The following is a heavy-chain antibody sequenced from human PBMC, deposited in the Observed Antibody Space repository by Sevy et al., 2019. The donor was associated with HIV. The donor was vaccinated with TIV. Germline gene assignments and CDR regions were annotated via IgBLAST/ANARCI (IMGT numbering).Heavy chain of an antibody. J-gene: IGHJ3*01. Sequence: GGSLRLSCAASGFTFSRYWMHWVRQAPGKGLVWVSPINSDWGSTNYADSVKGRVTISRDNAKDTVFMQMNSLTAEDTAGYYFVLLYYDSVCGDLWGQGKIVTGS. CDR3: VLLYYDSVCGDL. V-gene: IGHV3-74*01. D-gene: IGHD3-16*01. CDR1: GFTFSRYW. CDR2: INSDWGST.